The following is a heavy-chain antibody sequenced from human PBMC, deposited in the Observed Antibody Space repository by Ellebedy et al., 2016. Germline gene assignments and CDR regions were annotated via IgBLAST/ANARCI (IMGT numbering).Heavy chain of an antibody. V-gene: IGHV3-21*01. J-gene: IGHJ4*02. Sequence: GESLKISCAAYGFPFNNFSMNWVRQAPGKGLEWVASISGNGRHVDYTDSVKGRFTISRDNAKNTLSLQMNSLRAEDTAVYYCASYDWNRIDYWGQGTLVTVSS. CDR1: GFPFNNFS. CDR3: ASYDWNRIDY. CDR2: ISGNGRHV. D-gene: IGHD1-20*01.